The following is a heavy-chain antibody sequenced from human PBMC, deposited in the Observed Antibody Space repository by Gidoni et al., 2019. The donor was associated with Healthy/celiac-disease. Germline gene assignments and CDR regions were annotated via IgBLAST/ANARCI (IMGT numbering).Heavy chain of an antibody. CDR1: GVPFSGYA. J-gene: IGHJ4*02. CDR3: ARDFIPIGSGSYLNY. Sequence: QVQLVESGGGVVQSGRSLRLSCAASGVPFSGYAMHWVRQAPGKGLEWVAVIWYDGSNKYYADSVKGRFTISRDNSKNTLYLQMDGLRAEDTAMYNCARDFIPIGSGSYLNYWGQGTLVTVSS. D-gene: IGHD3-10*01. CDR2: IWYDGSNK. V-gene: IGHV3-33*01.